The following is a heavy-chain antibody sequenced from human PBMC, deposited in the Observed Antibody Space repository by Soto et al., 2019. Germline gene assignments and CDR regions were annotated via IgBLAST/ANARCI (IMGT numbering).Heavy chain of an antibody. Sequence: GGSLRLSCAASGFTFSSYGMHWVRQAPGKGLEWVAVISYDGSNKYYADSVKGRFTISRDNSKNTLYLQMNSLRAEDTAVYYCANGDTAMVTGSYFDYWGQGTLVTVSS. D-gene: IGHD5-18*01. CDR2: ISYDGSNK. CDR3: ANGDTAMVTGSYFDY. V-gene: IGHV3-30*18. CDR1: GFTFSSYG. J-gene: IGHJ4*02.